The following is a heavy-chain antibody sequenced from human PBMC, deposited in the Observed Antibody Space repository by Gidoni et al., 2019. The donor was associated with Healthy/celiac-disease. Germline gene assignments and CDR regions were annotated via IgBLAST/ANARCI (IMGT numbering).Heavy chain of an antibody. J-gene: IGHJ4*02. CDR2: INHSGST. D-gene: IGHD3-10*01. V-gene: IGHV4-34*01. CDR1: GGSFSGYY. Sequence: QVQLQQWGAGLLKPSETLSLTCAVYGGSFSGYYWSWIRQPPGKGLEWIGEINHSGSTNYNPSLKSRVTISVDTSKNQFSLKLSSVTAADTAVYYCARGSPPVDITMVRGAPFDYWGQGTLVTVSS. CDR3: ARGSPPVDITMVRGAPFDY.